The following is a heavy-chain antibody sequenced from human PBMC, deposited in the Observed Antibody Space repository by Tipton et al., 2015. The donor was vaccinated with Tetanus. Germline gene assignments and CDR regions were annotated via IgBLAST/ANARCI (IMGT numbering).Heavy chain of an antibody. CDR2: ISGTTRTI. J-gene: IGHJ3*01. V-gene: IGHV3-48*03. Sequence: SLRLSCEASGFTFSNYAMAWVRQAPGKGLEWVSYISGTTRTIYYGDSVKGRFTVSRDNAKKSLYLQMNSLRAEDTAVYYCARAVRGRDVFDVWGQGTVVTVSS. CDR3: ARAVRGRDVFDV. D-gene: IGHD3-10*01. CDR1: GFTFSNYA.